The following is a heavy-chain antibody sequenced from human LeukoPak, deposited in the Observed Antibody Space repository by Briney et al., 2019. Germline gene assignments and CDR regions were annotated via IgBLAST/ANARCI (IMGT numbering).Heavy chain of an antibody. V-gene: IGHV3-30*14. J-gene: IGHJ5*01. CDR3: TREKFDS. CDR1: GLAFSNFA. Sequence: GGSLRLSCAASGLAFSNFAMHWVHQAPGKGLEWVAVVSYEGTIKYYSDSAKGRFSISRDNSNNIISLQMNNLTTEDTATYYCTREKFDSWGQGTLVTVSP. CDR2: VSYEGTIK.